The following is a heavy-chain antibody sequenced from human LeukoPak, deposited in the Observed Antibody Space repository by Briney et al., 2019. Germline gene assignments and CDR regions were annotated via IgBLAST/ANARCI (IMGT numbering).Heavy chain of an antibody. Sequence: PGGSLRLSCAASGFPFSNYAMNWVRQAPGKGLEWVSSISSSSYIYYADSAKGRFTISRDNAKNSLYLQMNSLRAEDTAVYYCARDQYGSGSYSRLDYWGQGTLVTVSS. CDR1: GFPFSNYA. V-gene: IGHV3-21*01. CDR3: ARDQYGSGSYSRLDY. CDR2: ISSSSYI. J-gene: IGHJ4*02. D-gene: IGHD3-10*01.